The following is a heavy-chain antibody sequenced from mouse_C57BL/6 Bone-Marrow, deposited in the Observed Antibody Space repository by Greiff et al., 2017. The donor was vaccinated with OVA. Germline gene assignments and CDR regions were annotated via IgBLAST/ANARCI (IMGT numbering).Heavy chain of an antibody. Sequence: VQLQQSGAELVRPGASVTLSCKASGYTFTDYEMHWVKQTPVHGLEWIGAIDPETGGPAYNQKFKGKAILTADNSSSTAYMELRSLTSEDSAVYYCTRGYSNYYAMDYWGQGTSVTVSS. CDR3: TRGYSNYYAMDY. D-gene: IGHD2-5*01. J-gene: IGHJ4*01. CDR1: GYTFTDYE. CDR2: IDPETGGP. V-gene: IGHV1-15*01.